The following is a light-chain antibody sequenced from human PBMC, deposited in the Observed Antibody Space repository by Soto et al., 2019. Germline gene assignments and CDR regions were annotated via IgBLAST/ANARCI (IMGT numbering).Light chain of an antibody. CDR1: SSDVGGNNY. CDR2: DVS. J-gene: IGLJ2*01. CDR3: CSYAATNVV. V-gene: IGLV2-11*01. Sequence: QSALTQPRSVSGSPGQSVTISCTGTSSDVGGNNYFSWYQQSPGKTPKLLIYDVSRRPSGVPDRFSGSKSGNTASLTISGLQGDDEAVYYCCSYAATNVVFGGGTKVTVL.